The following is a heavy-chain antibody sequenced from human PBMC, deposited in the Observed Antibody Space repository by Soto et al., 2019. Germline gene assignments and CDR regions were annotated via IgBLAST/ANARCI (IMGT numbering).Heavy chain of an antibody. D-gene: IGHD6-13*01. CDR1: GFTFSSYG. CDR2: ISYDGSNK. Sequence: QVQLVESGGGVVQPGRSLRLSCAASGFTFSSYGMHWVRQAPGKGLEWVAVISYDGSNKYYADSVKGRFTISRDNSKNPLYLQMNSLRAEDTAVYYCAKVVIAAAGMGLNWFDPWGQGTLVTVSS. J-gene: IGHJ5*02. CDR3: AKVVIAAAGMGLNWFDP. V-gene: IGHV3-30*18.